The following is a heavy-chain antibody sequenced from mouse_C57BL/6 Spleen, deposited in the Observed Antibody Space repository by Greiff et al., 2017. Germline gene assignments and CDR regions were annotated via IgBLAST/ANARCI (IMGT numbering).Heavy chain of an antibody. D-gene: IGHD1-1*01. V-gene: IGHV2-2*01. CDR1: GFSFTSYG. Sequence: VQGVESGPGLVQPSQSLSITCTVSGFSFTSYGVHWVRQSPGKGLEWLGVIWSGGSTDYNAAFISRLSISKDNSKSQVFFKMNSLQADDTAIYYCARNSPDYYGSSPYYAMDYWGQGTSVTVAS. CDR2: IWSGGST. J-gene: IGHJ4*01. CDR3: ARNSPDYYGSSPYYAMDY.